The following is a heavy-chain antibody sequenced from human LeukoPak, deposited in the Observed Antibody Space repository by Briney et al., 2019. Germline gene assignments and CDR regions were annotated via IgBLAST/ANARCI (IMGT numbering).Heavy chain of an antibody. CDR3: AHSPGGEWELLSIGGEFDY. V-gene: IGHV2-5*01. Sequence: VSGPTLVKPTQTLTLTCTFSGFSLSTSGVGVGWIRQPPGKALEWLALIYWNDDKRYSPSLKSRLTITKDTSKNKVVLTMTNMDPVDTATYYCAHSPGGEWELLSIGGEFDYWGQGTLVTVSS. CDR1: GFSLSTSGVG. J-gene: IGHJ4*02. CDR2: IYWNDDK. D-gene: IGHD1-26*01.